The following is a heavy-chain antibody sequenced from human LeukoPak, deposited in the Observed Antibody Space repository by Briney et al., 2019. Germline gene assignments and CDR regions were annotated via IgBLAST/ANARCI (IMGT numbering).Heavy chain of an antibody. CDR2: ISYDGSNK. V-gene: IGHV3-30*18. Sequence: GGSLRLSCAASGFTFSSYGMHWVRQAPGKGLEWVAVISYDGSNKYYADSVKGRFTISRDNSKNTLYLQMNSLRAEDTAVYYCAKDLVAADSRTFDYWAREPWSPSPQ. D-gene: IGHD6-25*01. CDR3: AKDLVAADSRTFDY. CDR1: GFTFSSYG. J-gene: IGHJ4*02.